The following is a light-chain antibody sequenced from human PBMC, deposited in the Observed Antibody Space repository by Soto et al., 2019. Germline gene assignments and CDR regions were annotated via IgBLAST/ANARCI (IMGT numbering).Light chain of an antibody. Sequence: DIQMTQSPSSVTASVGDRVTITCRASQGVSGWLAWYQQKPGKAPKLLIYSVSSLQSGVPARFSGSGSGTDFALTISSLQPDDFATYYCQQANGFPVAFGGGTRVEIK. J-gene: IGKJ4*01. V-gene: IGKV1-12*01. CDR3: QQANGFPVA. CDR1: QGVSGW. CDR2: SVS.